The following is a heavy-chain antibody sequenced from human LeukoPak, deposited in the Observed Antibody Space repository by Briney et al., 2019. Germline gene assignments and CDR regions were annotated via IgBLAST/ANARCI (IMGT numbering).Heavy chain of an antibody. CDR1: GFTFSGYW. Sequence: GGSLRLSCAASGFTFSGYWMSWVRQAPGKGLEWVANIKQDGSEKYYVDSVKGRFTISRDNAKNSLYLQMNSLRAEDTAVYYCASVPAATDYYYYYMDVWGKGTTVTVSS. V-gene: IGHV3-7*01. D-gene: IGHD2-2*01. J-gene: IGHJ6*03. CDR3: ASVPAATDYYYYYMDV. CDR2: IKQDGSEK.